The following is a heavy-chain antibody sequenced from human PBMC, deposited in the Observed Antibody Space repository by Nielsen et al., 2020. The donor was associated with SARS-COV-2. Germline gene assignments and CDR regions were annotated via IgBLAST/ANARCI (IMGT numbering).Heavy chain of an antibody. J-gene: IGHJ4*02. CDR3: ASSAPENHMVRGVKPDY. CDR1: GFTFSSYS. V-gene: IGHV3-21*01. D-gene: IGHD3-10*01. CDR2: ISSSSSYI. Sequence: GGSLRLSCAASGFTFSSYSMNWVRQAPGKGLGWVSSISSSSSYIYYADSVKGRFTISRDNAKNSLYLQMNSLRAEDTAVYYCASSAPENHMVRGVKPDYWGQGTLVTVSS.